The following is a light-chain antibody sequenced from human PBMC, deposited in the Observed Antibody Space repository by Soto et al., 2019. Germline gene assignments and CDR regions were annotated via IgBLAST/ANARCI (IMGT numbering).Light chain of an antibody. Sequence: EVVMTQSPATLSVSPGERATLSCRASQSVDSNLAWYQQNLGQAPGLLIYEASSRAAGIPARFSGSGSGTEFTLIISSLQSEDSAVYYCQQYNSWLWTFGQGTKVDIK. CDR2: EAS. J-gene: IGKJ1*01. V-gene: IGKV3-15*01. CDR1: QSVDSN. CDR3: QQYNSWLWT.